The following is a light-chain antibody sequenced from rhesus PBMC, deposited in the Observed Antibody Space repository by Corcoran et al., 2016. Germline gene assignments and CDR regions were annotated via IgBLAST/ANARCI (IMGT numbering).Light chain of an antibody. CDR2: DAF. V-gene: IGKV1-38*01. J-gene: IGKJ4*01. CDR3: QQRNSYPPT. Sequence: DIQLTQSPSSLSASVGDRVTITCRASQGISSYLAWYQQKSGKALKVLIYDAFNLQSGVPSRLSGSGSGTDFTLTISSLPPEDFAAYYCQQRNSYPPTFGGGTKVELK. CDR1: QGISSY.